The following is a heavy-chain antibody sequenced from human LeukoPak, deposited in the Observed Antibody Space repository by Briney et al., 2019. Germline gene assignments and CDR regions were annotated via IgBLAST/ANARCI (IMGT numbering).Heavy chain of an antibody. J-gene: IGHJ4*02. CDR1: GGSISSSSYY. CDR3: VRDYSNFVQGD. D-gene: IGHD4-11*01. V-gene: IGHV4-39*02. CDR2: IYSGGET. Sequence: PSETLSLTCIVSGGSISSSSYYWGWIRQSPGRGLEWIGSIYSGGETHYNPSLNSRVTIFLDTSKNRFSLNLISVTATDTAVYYCVRDYSNFVQGDWGQGTLVTVSS.